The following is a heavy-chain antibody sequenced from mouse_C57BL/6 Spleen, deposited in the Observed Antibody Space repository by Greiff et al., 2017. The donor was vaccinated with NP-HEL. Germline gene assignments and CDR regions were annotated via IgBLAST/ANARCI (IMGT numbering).Heavy chain of an antibody. D-gene: IGHD1-1*01. CDR3: ARKGTTDYFDY. CDR1: GYTFTSYW. CDR2: IDPSDSYT. Sequence: QVQLQQPGAELVMPGASVKLSCKASGYTFTSYWMHWVKQRPGQGLEWIGEIDPSDSYTNYNQKFTGKSTLTVDKSSSTAYMQLSSLTSEDSAVYDCARKGTTDYFDYWGQGTTLTVSS. V-gene: IGHV1-69*01. J-gene: IGHJ2*01.